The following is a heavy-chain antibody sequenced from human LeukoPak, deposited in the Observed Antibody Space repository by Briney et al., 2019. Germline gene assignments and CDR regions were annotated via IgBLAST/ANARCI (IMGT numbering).Heavy chain of an antibody. CDR1: GYSFTSYW. D-gene: IGHD3-22*01. Sequence: GESLKISCKGSGYSFTSYWIGWVRQMPGKGLEWMGIIYPGDSDTRYSPSFQGQVTISADKSISTAYLQWSSLKASDTAMYYYASRPYYYDSSGYEDAFDIWGQGTMVTVSS. CDR2: IYPGDSDT. CDR3: ASRPYYYDSSGYEDAFDI. J-gene: IGHJ3*02. V-gene: IGHV5-51*01.